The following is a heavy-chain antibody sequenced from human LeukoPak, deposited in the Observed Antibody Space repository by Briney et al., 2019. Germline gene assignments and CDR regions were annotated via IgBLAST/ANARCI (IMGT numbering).Heavy chain of an antibody. CDR2: IDHSGNT. V-gene: IGHV4-34*01. CDR1: GGSFSGFF. CDR3: ARKGPLRDSIPFMDV. Sequence: SETLSLTCAVYGGSFSGFFWSWIRQPPGKGLEWIGEIDHSGNTNYNPSLRSRVTISVDTSKHQFSLKVNSLTAADTAVYYCARKGPLRDSIPFMDVWGEGTTVTVSS. J-gene: IGHJ6*03. D-gene: IGHD4-17*01.